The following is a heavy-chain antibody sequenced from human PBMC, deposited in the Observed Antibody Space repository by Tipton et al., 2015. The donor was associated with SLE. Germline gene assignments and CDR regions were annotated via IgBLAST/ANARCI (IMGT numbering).Heavy chain of an antibody. CDR2: INSDGSST. CDR1: GFTFSTYW. D-gene: IGHD3-10*01. Sequence: SLRLSCAASGFTFSTYWMTWVRQAPGKGLEWVSRINSDGSSTSYADSVKGRFTISRDNAKNTLYLQMNSLKAEDTAVYYCARGGLWFRELLEGGSFDIWGQGTMVTVSS. V-gene: IGHV3-74*01. CDR3: ARGGLWFRELLEGGSFDI. J-gene: IGHJ3*02.